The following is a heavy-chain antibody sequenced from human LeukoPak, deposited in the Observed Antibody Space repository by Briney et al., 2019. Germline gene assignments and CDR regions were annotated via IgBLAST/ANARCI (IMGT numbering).Heavy chain of an antibody. CDR1: GGSISSSSYY. V-gene: IGHV4-39*07. CDR3: ARDPTESIYYYYGMDV. CDR2: INHSGST. D-gene: IGHD6-6*01. J-gene: IGHJ6*01. Sequence: SETLSLTCTVSGGSISSSSYYWGWIRLPPGKGLEWIGEINHSGSTNYNPSLKSRVTISVDTSKNQFSLKLSSVTAADTAVYYCARDPTESIYYYYGMDVWGPRDHGHRLL.